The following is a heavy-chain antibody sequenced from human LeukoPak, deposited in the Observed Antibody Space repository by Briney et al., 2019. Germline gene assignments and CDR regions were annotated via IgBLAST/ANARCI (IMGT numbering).Heavy chain of an antibody. J-gene: IGHJ4*02. V-gene: IGHV3-21*01. D-gene: IGHD3-22*01. Sequence: NPGGSLRLSCAASGFTFSSYSMNWVRQAPGKGLEWVSSISSSSSYIYYADSVKGRFTISRDNAKNSLYLQMNSLRAEDTAVYYCARGDHYYDSSGYYRKLDYWGQGTLVTVSS. CDR1: GFTFSSYS. CDR2: ISSSSSYI. CDR3: ARGDHYYDSSGYYRKLDY.